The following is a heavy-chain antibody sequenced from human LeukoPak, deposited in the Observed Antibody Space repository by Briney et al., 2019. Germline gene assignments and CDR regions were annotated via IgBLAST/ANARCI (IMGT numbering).Heavy chain of an antibody. CDR1: GFTFSSYD. D-gene: IGHD3-10*01. V-gene: IGHV3-33*01. Sequence: GRSLRLSCAASGFTFSSYDMHWVRQAPGKGLEWVAVIWYDGGNKYYADSVKGQFTISRDNSKNTLYLQMNRLRAEDTAVYYCPRDLMVRGVITSIFDYWGQGTLVTVSS. CDR3: PRDLMVRGVITSIFDY. J-gene: IGHJ4*02. CDR2: IWYDGGNK.